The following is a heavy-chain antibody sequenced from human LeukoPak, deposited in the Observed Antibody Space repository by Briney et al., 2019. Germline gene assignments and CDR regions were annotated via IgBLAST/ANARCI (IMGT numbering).Heavy chain of an antibody. CDR3: ARERGYSTFDY. CDR1: GFTFSCYG. CDR2: IWYDGSNK. Sequence: PGGSLRLSCAASGFTFSCYGLHWLRQAPGKGVDWVDVIWYDGSNKYYADAVKGRFTITRDNSKNTLYLQMNSRRVDDTAVYYCARERGYSTFDYWGQGTLVTVSS. J-gene: IGHJ4*02. V-gene: IGHV3-33*01. D-gene: IGHD4-23*01.